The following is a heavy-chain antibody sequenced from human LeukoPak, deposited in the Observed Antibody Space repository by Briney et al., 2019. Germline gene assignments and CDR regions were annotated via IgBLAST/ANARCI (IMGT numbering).Heavy chain of an antibody. CDR3: ARDLGGSGWSGY. J-gene: IGHJ4*02. Sequence: GGSLRLSCAASGFTVSSYAMSWVRQAPGKGLEWVSVIYSGGSTYYADSVKGRFTISRDNSKNTLYLQMNSLRAEDTAVYYCARDLGGSGWSGYWGQGTLVTVSS. V-gene: IGHV3-66*01. D-gene: IGHD6-19*01. CDR2: IYSGGST. CDR1: GFTVSSYA.